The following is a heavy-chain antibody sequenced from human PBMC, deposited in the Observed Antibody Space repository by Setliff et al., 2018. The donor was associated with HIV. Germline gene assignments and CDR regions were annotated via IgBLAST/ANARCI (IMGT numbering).Heavy chain of an antibody. CDR2: FIPIFDTA. V-gene: IGHV1-69*05. CDR1: GGALSSYA. J-gene: IGHJ6*03. CDR3: ARGIGLIREDFYYYMDV. Sequence: SVKVSCKASGGALSSYAITWVRQAPGQGLEWMGGFIPIFDTAKYAQKFQGRLTITRDDSTNTAYMELGSLRSEDTAVYYCARGIGLIREDFYYYMDVWGKGTTVTVS. D-gene: IGHD6-13*01.